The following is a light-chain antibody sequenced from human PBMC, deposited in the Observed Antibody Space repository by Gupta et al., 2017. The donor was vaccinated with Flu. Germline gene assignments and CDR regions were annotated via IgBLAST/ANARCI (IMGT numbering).Light chain of an antibody. CDR1: SSHLGSNT. CDR3: AAWDDSLNGRV. CDR2: INN. J-gene: IGLJ1*01. V-gene: IGLV1-44*01. Sequence: QSVLTQPPSASGTPGQRVTISCSGTSSHLGSNTVNWYQQLPGTAPKLRIYINNQRPSGVPDRFSCSKSGTAASLAISVLQSEDEADDYCAAWDDSLNGRVFGTGTKVTVL.